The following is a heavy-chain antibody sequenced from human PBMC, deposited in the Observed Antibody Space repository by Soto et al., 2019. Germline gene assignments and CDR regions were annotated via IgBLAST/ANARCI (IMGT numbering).Heavy chain of an antibody. CDR1: SGSFSGYY. CDR2: ISQSGHT. D-gene: IGHD6-6*01. J-gene: IGHJ4*02. CDR3: ARAPKVSGSSQTRPDF. V-gene: IGHV4-34*01. Sequence: ASETLSLTCSIYSGSFSGYYWSWIRQPPGKGLEWIGEISQSGHTNYSPSLKSRVSISIDTYKKQFSLNLASVSAADTAVYYCARAPKVSGSSQTRPDFWGQGTLVAGSS.